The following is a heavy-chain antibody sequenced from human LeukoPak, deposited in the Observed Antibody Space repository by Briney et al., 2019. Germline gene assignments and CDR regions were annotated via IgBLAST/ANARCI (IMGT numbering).Heavy chain of an antibody. Sequence: GGSLRLSCAASGFTFSSYGMHWVRQATGKGLEWVSGIGTAGDTYYPGSVKGRFTISRENAKNSLYLQMNSLRAGDTAVYYCARGMGATTQSLFDQWGQGTLVTVSS. J-gene: IGHJ4*02. D-gene: IGHD1-26*01. V-gene: IGHV3-13*04. CDR2: IGTAGDT. CDR3: ARGMGATTQSLFDQ. CDR1: GFTFSSYG.